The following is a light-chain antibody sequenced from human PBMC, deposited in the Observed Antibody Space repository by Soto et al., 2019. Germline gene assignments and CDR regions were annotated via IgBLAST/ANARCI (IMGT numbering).Light chain of an antibody. CDR2: KAS. CDR1: QSISSW. Sequence: DIQMTQSPSTLSASVGDRVTITCRASQSISSWLAWYQQKPGKAPKLLIYKASSLESGVPSRFSGSGSVTEFTLTISSLQPDDFATYYCQQYNSHWTFGQGTKVEIK. J-gene: IGKJ1*01. CDR3: QQYNSHWT. V-gene: IGKV1-5*03.